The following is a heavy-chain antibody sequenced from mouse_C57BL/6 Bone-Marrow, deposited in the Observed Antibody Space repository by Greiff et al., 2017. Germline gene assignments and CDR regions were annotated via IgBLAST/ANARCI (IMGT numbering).Heavy chain of an antibody. D-gene: IGHD1-1*01. Sequence: DVKLVESGGGLVQPKGSLKLSCAASGFSFNTYAMNWVRQAPGKGLEWVARIRSKSNNYATYYADSVKDRFTISRDDSESMLYLQMNNLKTEDTAMYYCVRSYYGGFAYWGQGTLVTVSA. V-gene: IGHV10-1*01. CDR3: VRSYYGGFAY. J-gene: IGHJ3*01. CDR1: GFSFNTYA. CDR2: IRSKSNNYAT.